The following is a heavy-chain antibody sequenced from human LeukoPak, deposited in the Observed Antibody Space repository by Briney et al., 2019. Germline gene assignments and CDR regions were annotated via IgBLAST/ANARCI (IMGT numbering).Heavy chain of an antibody. CDR1: GFTFSDNW. D-gene: IGHD1-14*01. Sequence: GGSLRLSCAASGFTFSDNWMHWVRQAPGKGLVWVSDMNEYSTTIRYADSVKGRFTISRDNAKSILYLQMNNLRAEDTAMYFCARGGVNPVDHWGQGTLVTVSS. J-gene: IGHJ4*02. CDR3: ARGGVNPVDH. CDR2: MNEYSTTI. V-gene: IGHV3-74*01.